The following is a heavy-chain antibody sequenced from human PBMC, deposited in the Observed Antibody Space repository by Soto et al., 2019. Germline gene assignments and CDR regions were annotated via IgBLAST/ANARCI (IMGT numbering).Heavy chain of an antibody. CDR1: GFTVNSNY. CDR3: ARVYSGYDYYFDY. J-gene: IGHJ4*02. CDR2: LYSGGTT. D-gene: IGHD5-12*01. V-gene: IGHV3-53*04. Sequence: EVQLVESGGGLVQPGGSLRLSCAASGFTVNSNYMSWVRQAPGKGLECVSILYSGGTTSYADSVKGRFTISRHNSKDTLYPQMNSLGAEDTAVYYCARVYSGYDYYFDYWGQGTLVTVSS.